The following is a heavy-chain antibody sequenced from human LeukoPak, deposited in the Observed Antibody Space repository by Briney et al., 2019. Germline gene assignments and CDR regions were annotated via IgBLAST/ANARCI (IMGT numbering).Heavy chain of an antibody. J-gene: IGHJ6*02. CDR2: ISSSGSTI. CDR3: ARVGYYDILTGYSPRYYYYYYGMDV. D-gene: IGHD3-9*01. V-gene: IGHV3-48*03. CDR1: GFTFSSYE. Sequence: GGSLRLSCAASGFTFSSYEMNWVRQAPGKGLEWVSYISSSGSTIYYADSVKGRFTISRDNAKNSLYLQMNSLRAEDTAVYYCARVGYYDILTGYSPRYYYYYYGMDVWGQGTTVTVSS.